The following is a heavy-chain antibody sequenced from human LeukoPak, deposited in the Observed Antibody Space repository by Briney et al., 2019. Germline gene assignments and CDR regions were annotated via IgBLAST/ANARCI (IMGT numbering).Heavy chain of an antibody. Sequence: ASVKVSCKASGYTFTSYDINWVRQAPGQGLEGMGWMNPNSGNTVYAQKVQVRVTITRNTSISTAYMELSSLRSDDTAVYYCARGLWFGEFYYYYYMDVWGKGTTVTVSS. J-gene: IGHJ6*03. CDR2: MNPNSGNT. CDR3: ARGLWFGEFYYYYYMDV. CDR1: GYTFTSYD. V-gene: IGHV1-8*03. D-gene: IGHD3-10*01.